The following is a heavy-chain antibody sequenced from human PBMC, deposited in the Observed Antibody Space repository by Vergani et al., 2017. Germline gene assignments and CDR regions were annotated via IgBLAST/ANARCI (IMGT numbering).Heavy chain of an antibody. Sequence: QLQLVQSGAEVKKPGASVKVSCKASGYTFTGYYLHWVRQAPGQGLEWMGRIIPILGIANYAQKFQGRVTITADKSTSTAYMELSSLRSEDTAVYYCVGVGAPFDYWGQGTLVTVSS. CDR3: VGVGAPFDY. J-gene: IGHJ4*02. CDR2: IIPILGIA. CDR1: GYTFTGYY. D-gene: IGHD1-26*01. V-gene: IGHV1-69*09.